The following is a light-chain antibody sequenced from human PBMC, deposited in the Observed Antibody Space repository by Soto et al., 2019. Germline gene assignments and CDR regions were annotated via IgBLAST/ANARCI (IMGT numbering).Light chain of an antibody. CDR1: SSNIGNNY. J-gene: IGLJ2*01. CDR2: ENN. V-gene: IGLV1-51*01. Sequence: QSVLTQPPSVSAAPGQKVTISCSGFSSNIGNNYVSWYQQVPGTAPKLLIYENNKRPSGIPDRFSGSKSGTSATLDITGLQTGDEADYYCGTWDSSLSAGVFGGGTKLTGL. CDR3: GTWDSSLSAGV.